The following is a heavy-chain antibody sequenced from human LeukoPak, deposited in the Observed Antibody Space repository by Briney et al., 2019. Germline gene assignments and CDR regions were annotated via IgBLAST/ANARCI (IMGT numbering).Heavy chain of an antibody. D-gene: IGHD2-15*01. CDR2: IYYIGST. CDR3: ARYHCSGGSCSIDY. CDR1: GGSISSYY. Sequence: SETLSLTCTVSGGSISSYYWSWIRQPPGKGLDWIGYIYYIGSTNYNPSLKSRVTMSVDTSKNQFSLRLSSVTAADTAVYYCARYHCSGGSCSIDYWGQGTLVTVSS. V-gene: IGHV4-59*13. J-gene: IGHJ4*02.